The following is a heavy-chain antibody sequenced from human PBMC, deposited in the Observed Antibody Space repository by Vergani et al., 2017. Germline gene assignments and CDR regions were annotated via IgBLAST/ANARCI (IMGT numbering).Heavy chain of an antibody. Sequence: QVQLVESGGGLVKPGGSLRLSCAASGFTFSDYYMSWIRQARGKGLEWVSYISSSGSTIYYADSVKGRFTISRDNAKNSLYLQMNSLRAGDTAVYYCARESHSGYSSSWHYYMDVWGKGTTVTVSS. CDR2: ISSSGSTI. CDR1: GFTFSDYY. V-gene: IGHV3-11*01. CDR3: ARESHSGYSSSWHYYMDV. J-gene: IGHJ6*03. D-gene: IGHD6-13*01.